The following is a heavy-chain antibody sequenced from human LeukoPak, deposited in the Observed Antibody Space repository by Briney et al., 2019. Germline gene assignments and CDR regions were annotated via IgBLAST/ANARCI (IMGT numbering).Heavy chain of an antibody. J-gene: IGHJ3*02. CDR2: ISSSSSYI. D-gene: IGHD4-23*01. CDR3: ARARYGNYAFDI. V-gene: IGHV3-21*01. Sequence: PGGSLRLSCAASGFTFSSYSMSWIRQAPGKGLEWVSSISSSSSYIYYADSVKGRFTISRDNAKNSLYLQMNSLRAEDTAVYYCARARYGNYAFDIWGEGTMVTVSS. CDR1: GFTFSSYS.